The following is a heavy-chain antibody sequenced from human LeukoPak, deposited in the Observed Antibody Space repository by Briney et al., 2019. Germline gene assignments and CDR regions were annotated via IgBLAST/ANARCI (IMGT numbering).Heavy chain of an antibody. D-gene: IGHD2-15*01. V-gene: IGHV3-23*01. J-gene: IGHJ6*03. CDR3: ARGRGRNPSGYYYYMDV. CDR2: VSISGDNT. Sequence: GGSLRLSCAASEFTFTNAWMNWVRQAPEKGLEWVSSVSISGDNTYYSDSVKGRFTISRDNSKDTLDLLMSSLRADDTAVYYCARGRGRNPSGYYYYMDVWGKGTTVTVSS. CDR1: EFTFTNAW.